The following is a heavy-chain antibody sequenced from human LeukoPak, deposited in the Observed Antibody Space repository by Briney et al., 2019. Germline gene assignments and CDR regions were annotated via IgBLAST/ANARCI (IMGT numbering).Heavy chain of an antibody. CDR2: ISYDGSNK. Sequence: GRSLRLSCAASGFTFSSYAMHWVRQAPGKGLEWVAVISYDGSNKYYADSVKGRFTISRDNSKNTLYLQMNSLRAEDTAVYYCAKDQWAYYYDSSGYYYVVTAAFDIWGQGTMVTVSS. CDR3: AKDQWAYYYDSSGYYYVVTAAFDI. J-gene: IGHJ3*02. D-gene: IGHD3-22*01. CDR1: GFTFSSYA. V-gene: IGHV3-30-3*01.